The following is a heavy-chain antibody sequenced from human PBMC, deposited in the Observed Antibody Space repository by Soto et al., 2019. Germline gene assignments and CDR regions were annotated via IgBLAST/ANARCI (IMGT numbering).Heavy chain of an antibody. V-gene: IGHV4-34*01. Sequence: SETLSLTCAVYGGSFSGYYWSWIRQPPGKGLEWIGEINHSGSTNYNPSLKSRVTISVDTSKNQFSLKLSSVTAADTAVYYCARGKRSGSYYRGYFQHWGQGTLVTVSS. CDR3: ARGKRSGSYYRGYFQH. CDR2: INHSGST. J-gene: IGHJ1*01. CDR1: GGSFSGYY. D-gene: IGHD1-26*01.